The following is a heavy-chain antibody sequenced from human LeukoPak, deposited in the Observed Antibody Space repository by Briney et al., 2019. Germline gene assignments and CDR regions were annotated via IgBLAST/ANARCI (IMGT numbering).Heavy chain of an antibody. CDR3: AREKQLVRDAFDI. J-gene: IGHJ3*02. CDR2: IIPIFGTA. CDR1: GGTFSSYA. V-gene: IGHV1-69*13. Sequence: SVKVSCKASGGTFSSYAISWVRQAPGQGLEWMGGIIPIFGTANYAQKFQGRVTITADESTSTAYMELSSLRSEDTAVYYCAREKQLVRDAFDIWGQGTMVTVPS. D-gene: IGHD6-13*01.